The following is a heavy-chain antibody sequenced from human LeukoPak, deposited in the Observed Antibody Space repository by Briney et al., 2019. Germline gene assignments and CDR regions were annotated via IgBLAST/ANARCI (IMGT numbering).Heavy chain of an antibody. CDR2: IYSGGST. Sequence: GGSLRLSCAASGFTFSNAWMSWVRQAPGKGLEWVSVIYSGGSTYYADSVKGRFTISRDNSKNTLYLQMNSLRAEDTAVYYCAPHFDYWGQGTLVTVSS. CDR1: GFTFSNAW. V-gene: IGHV3-66*01. J-gene: IGHJ4*02. CDR3: APHFDY.